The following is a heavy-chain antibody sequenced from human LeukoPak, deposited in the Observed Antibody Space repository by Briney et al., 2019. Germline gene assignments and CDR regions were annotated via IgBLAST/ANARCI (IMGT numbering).Heavy chain of an antibody. CDR3: AREGSSGTNWFDP. CDR1: SGSISSGGYY. Sequence: SQTLSLTCTVSSGSISSGGYYWSWIRQHPGKGLEWTGYIYYSGSTYYNPSLKSRVTISVDTSKNQFSLKLSSVTAADTAVYYCAREGSSGTNWFDPWGQGTLVTVSS. CDR2: IYYSGST. J-gene: IGHJ5*02. V-gene: IGHV4-31*03. D-gene: IGHD3-22*01.